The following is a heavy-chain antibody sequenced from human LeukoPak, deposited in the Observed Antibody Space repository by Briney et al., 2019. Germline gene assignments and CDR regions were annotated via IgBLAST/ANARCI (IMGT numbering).Heavy chain of an antibody. V-gene: IGHV4-39*01. Sequence: PSETLSLTCTVSGGSISSSSYYWGWIRQPPGKGLEWIGSIYYSGSTYYNPSLKSRVTISVDTSKNQFSLKLSSVTAADTAVYYCASLYSSTSCERFDYWGQGTLVTVSS. CDR3: ASLYSSTSCERFDY. J-gene: IGHJ4*02. D-gene: IGHD2-2*01. CDR2: IYYSGST. CDR1: GGSISSSSYY.